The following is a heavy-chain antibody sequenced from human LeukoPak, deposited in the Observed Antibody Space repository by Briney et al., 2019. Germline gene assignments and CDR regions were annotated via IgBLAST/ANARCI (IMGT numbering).Heavy chain of an antibody. V-gene: IGHV4-39*07. D-gene: IGHD1-1*01. Sequence: PSETLSLTCTVSGGSISSSSYYWSWIRQPLGKGLEWIGEINHSGSTNYNPSLKSRVTISVDTSKNQFSLKLSSVTAADTAVYYCASRLESHFDYWGQGTLVTVSS. CDR1: GGSISSSSYY. CDR3: ASRLESHFDY. CDR2: INHSGST. J-gene: IGHJ4*02.